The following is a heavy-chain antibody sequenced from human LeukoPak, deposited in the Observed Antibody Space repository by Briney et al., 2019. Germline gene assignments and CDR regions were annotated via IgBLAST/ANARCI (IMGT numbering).Heavy chain of an antibody. CDR1: GGSISSSSYY. D-gene: IGHD1-26*01. J-gene: IGHJ4*02. V-gene: IGHV4-39*07. CDR2: IYYSGST. Sequence: PSETLSLTCTVSGGSISSSSYYWGWIRQPPGKGLEWIGSIYYSGSTYYNPSLKSRVTISVDTSKNQFSLKLSSVTAADTAVYYCARDEWVTGFDYWGQGTLVTVSS. CDR3: ARDEWVTGFDY.